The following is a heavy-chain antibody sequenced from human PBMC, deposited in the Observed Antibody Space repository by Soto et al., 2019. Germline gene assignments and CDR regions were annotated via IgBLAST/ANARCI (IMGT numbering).Heavy chain of an antibody. Sequence: QVQLQESGPGLVKPSETLSLTCTVSGGSISSYYWSWIRQPPGKGLEWIGYIYYSGSTNYNPSLKSRVTISVDTSKNQFPLKLSSVTAADTAVYYCARADSYGSMDVWGQGTTVTVSS. J-gene: IGHJ6*02. CDR3: ARADSYGSMDV. V-gene: IGHV4-59*01. CDR1: GGSISSYY. CDR2: IYYSGST. D-gene: IGHD5-18*01.